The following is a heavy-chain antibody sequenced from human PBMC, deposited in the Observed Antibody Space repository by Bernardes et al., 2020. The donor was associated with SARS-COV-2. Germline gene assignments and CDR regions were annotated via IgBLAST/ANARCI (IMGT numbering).Heavy chain of an antibody. Sequence: SETLSLTCTVSGGSVISGSYYWSWIRQPPGKGLEWIGYIFYSGSTNYDSSLKSRVTISVDTSKNQFSLQLSSVTAADTAVYYCVRALHATAFDYWGQGNLVIGSS. D-gene: IGHD2-15*01. V-gene: IGHV4-61*01. CDR1: GGSVISGSYY. CDR3: VRALHATAFDY. J-gene: IGHJ4*02. CDR2: IFYSGST.